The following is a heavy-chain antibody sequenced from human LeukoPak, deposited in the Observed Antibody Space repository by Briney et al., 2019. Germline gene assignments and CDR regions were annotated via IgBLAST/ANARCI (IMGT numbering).Heavy chain of an antibody. V-gene: IGHV3-30*18. CDR1: GFTFSSYG. D-gene: IGHD3-22*01. J-gene: IGHJ6*02. Sequence: GGSLRLSCAASGFTFSSYGMHWVRQSPGKGLEWVAVISYDGSNKYYADSVKGRFTISRDNSKNTLYLQMNSLRAEDTAVYYCAKERHYYDEYWYYYYGMDVWGQGTTVTVSS. CDR2: ISYDGSNK. CDR3: AKERHYYDEYWYYYYGMDV.